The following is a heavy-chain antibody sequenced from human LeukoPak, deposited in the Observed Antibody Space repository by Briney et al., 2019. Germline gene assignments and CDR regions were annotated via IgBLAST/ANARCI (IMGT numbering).Heavy chain of an antibody. CDR2: ISSRSSTI. Sequence: GGSLRLSYAASGFTFHFYSMTWVRQAPGKGLEWVSYISSRSSTIYYTDSVKGRFTVSRDNAKNSLNLQMNSLRDEDTAVYYCARGEDYWGQGTLVTVSS. V-gene: IGHV3-48*02. J-gene: IGHJ4*02. CDR1: GFTFHFYS. CDR3: ARGEDY.